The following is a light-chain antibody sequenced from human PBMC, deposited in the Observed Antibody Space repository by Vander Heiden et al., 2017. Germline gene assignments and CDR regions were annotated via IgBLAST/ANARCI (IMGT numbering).Light chain of an antibody. Sequence: IQLTQSPSSLSASVGDRVTITCRASQSISSYLNWYQQKPGNEPKRLIYAASSWQGGGPSRFSGSGSGRDFTLSISSLQPEDFATDYCRQRDSTPGAFGQGTKVEIK. J-gene: IGKJ1*01. V-gene: IGKV1-39*01. CDR1: QSISSY. CDR3: RQRDSTPGA. CDR2: AAS.